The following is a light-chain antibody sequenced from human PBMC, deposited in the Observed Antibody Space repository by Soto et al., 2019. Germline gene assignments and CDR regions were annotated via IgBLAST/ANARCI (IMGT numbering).Light chain of an antibody. Sequence: QSVLTQPPSASASLGASVTLTCTLNSGYSNYKVDWYQQRPGKGPRFVMRVGTGGIVGSKGDGIPDRFSVLGSGLNRYLTIKNIQEEDEGVYHCGADHGSGSNFVTVVCGGGTKLTVL. V-gene: IGLV9-49*01. CDR1: SGYSNYK. J-gene: IGLJ2*01. CDR2: VGTGGIVG. CDR3: GADHGSGSNFVTVV.